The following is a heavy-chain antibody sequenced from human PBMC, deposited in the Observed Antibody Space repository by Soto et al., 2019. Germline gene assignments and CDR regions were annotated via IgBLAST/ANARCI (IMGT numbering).Heavy chain of an antibody. V-gene: IGHV1-8*01. CDR1: GYTFTSYD. CDR2: MNPNTGNS. D-gene: IGHD6-6*01. CDR3: ARETGGGYSSSSFEY. J-gene: IGHJ4*02. Sequence: ASVKVSCKASGYTFTSYDIYWVRQATGQGLEWMGWMNPNTGNSGYAQKFQGRVTISRDNSKNTLYLQMNSLRAEDTALYYCARETGGGYSSSSFEYWGQGTLVTVSS.